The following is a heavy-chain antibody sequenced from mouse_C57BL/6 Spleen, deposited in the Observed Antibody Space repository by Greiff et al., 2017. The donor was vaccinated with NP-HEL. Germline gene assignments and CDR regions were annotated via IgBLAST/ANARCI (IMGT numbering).Heavy chain of an antibody. Sequence: VQLQQPGAELVKPGASVKMSCKASGYTFTSYWITWVKQRPGQGLEWIGDIYPGSGSTNYNEKFKSKATLTVDTSSSTAYMQLSSLTSEDSAVYYCARRGDGSLLGFAYWGQGTLVTVSA. CDR3: ARRGDGSLLGFAY. J-gene: IGHJ3*01. V-gene: IGHV1-55*01. CDR1: GYTFTSYW. D-gene: IGHD2-3*01. CDR2: IYPGSGST.